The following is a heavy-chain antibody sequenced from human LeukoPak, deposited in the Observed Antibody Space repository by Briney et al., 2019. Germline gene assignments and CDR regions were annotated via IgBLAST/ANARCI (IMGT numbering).Heavy chain of an antibody. D-gene: IGHD3-22*01. CDR1: GYSFTTYW. CDR2: IYPGYSDT. CDR3: ARQFRDSSGYYSYYFDY. V-gene: IGHV5-51*01. Sequence: GESLKISCKGSGYSFTTYWIGWVRQMPGRGLEWMGIIYPGYSDTRYSPSFQGQVTISADKSISTAYLQWSSLKASDTAMYYCARQFRDSSGYYSYYFDYWGQGTLVTVSS. J-gene: IGHJ4*02.